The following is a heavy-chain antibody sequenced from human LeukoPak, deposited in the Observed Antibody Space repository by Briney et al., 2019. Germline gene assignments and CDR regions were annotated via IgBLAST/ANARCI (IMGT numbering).Heavy chain of an antibody. CDR1: GYTFTAYY. CDR3: APTPPEDYDDSGYFDY. V-gene: IGHV1-2*02. Sequence: GAAVKVSCKASGYTFTAYYVHWVRQAPGQGLEWMGCINPNRGGTKYAQKFQGRVTMTRDTSISTAYMELTRLRSDDTAMYYCAPTPPEDYDDSGYFDYWGQGTLVTVSS. J-gene: IGHJ4*02. D-gene: IGHD3-22*01. CDR2: INPNRGGT.